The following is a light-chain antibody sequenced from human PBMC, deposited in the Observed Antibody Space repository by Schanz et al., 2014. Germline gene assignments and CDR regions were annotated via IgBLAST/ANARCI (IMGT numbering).Light chain of an antibody. V-gene: IGKV3-20*01. CDR3: QHYDSAPLT. Sequence: PGERATLSCRASQRVDSSYLAWYQQKPGQAPRLLIYGASSRATGIPDRFSGSGSGTDFTLTISRLEPEDFSVYYCQHYDSAPLTFGGGTRVEIK. CDR2: GAS. J-gene: IGKJ4*01. CDR1: QRVDSSY.